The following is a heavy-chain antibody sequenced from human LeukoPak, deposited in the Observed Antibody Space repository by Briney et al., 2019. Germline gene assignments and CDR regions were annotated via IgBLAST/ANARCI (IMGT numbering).Heavy chain of an antibody. D-gene: IGHD1-26*01. CDR1: GFIFSSYG. Sequence: GRPLRLSCAASGFIFSSYGMPWVRQAPGKGLEWVAVISYDGSNKYYADSVKGRFTISRDNSKSTLYLQMNSLRAEDTAVYYCAKDRGLWGQGTLVTVSS. CDR3: AKDRGL. J-gene: IGHJ4*02. V-gene: IGHV3-30*18. CDR2: ISYDGSNK.